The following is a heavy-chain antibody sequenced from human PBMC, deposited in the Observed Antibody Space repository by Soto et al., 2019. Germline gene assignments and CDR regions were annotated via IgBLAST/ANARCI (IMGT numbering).Heavy chain of an antibody. D-gene: IGHD2-15*01. CDR3: AEDHCSGGSCDGMDV. CDR2: ISYDGSNK. Sequence: QVQLVESGGGVVQPGRSLRLSCAASGFTFSSYGMHWVRQAPGKGLEWVAVISYDGSNKYYADSVKGRFTISRDNSKKTLERQMNSLRAEGTAVYYCAEDHCSGGSCDGMDVWGQGTTGTVSS. J-gene: IGHJ6*01. CDR1: GFTFSSYG. V-gene: IGHV3-30*18.